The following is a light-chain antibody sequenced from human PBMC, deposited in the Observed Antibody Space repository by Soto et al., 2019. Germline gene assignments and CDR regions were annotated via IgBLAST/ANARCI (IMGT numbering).Light chain of an antibody. V-gene: IGLV2-8*01. J-gene: IGLJ3*02. Sequence: QSALTQPPSASGSPGQSVTNSCTGTSSDVGVYNYVSWYQQHPGKAPKLMIYEVTERPSGVPDRFSGSKSGNTASLTVSGLQAEDEADYYCSSYAGSSNWVFGGGTKLTVL. CDR1: SSDVGVYNY. CDR3: SSYAGSSNWV. CDR2: EVT.